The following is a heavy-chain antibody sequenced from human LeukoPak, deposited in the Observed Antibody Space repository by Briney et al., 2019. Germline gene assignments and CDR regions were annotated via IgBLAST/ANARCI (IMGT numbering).Heavy chain of an antibody. V-gene: IGHV4-39*01. Sequence: PSETLSLTCTVSGGSISGSSYYWGWIRQPPGKGLEWIGSIYYSGSTYYNPSLKSRVTISVDTSKNQFSLKLSSVTAADTAVYYCARRWGCGGDCWGVRFDPWGQGTLVTVSS. CDR3: ARRWGCGGDCWGVRFDP. CDR2: IYYSGST. J-gene: IGHJ5*02. D-gene: IGHD2-21*02. CDR1: GGSISGSSYY.